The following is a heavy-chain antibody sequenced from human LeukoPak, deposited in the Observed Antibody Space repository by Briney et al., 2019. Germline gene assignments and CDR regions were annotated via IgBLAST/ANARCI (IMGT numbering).Heavy chain of an antibody. CDR1: GFTFSSYS. J-gene: IGHJ6*02. D-gene: IGHD6-13*01. Sequence: KSGGSLRLSCAASGFTFSSYSMNWVRQAPGKGLEWVSSISSSSSYIYYADSVKGRFTISRDNAKNSLYLQMNSLRAEDTAVYYCARDSWYSSSWYVFGQLKQYYYYGMDVWGQGTTVTVSS. V-gene: IGHV3-21*01. CDR3: ARDSWYSSSWYVFGQLKQYYYYGMDV. CDR2: ISSSSSYI.